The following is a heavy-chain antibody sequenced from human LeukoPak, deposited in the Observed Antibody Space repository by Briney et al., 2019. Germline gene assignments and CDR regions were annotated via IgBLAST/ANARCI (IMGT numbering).Heavy chain of an antibody. V-gene: IGHV3-23*01. Sequence: GGSLRLSCAASGFTFTSYGMTWVRQAPGKGLEWVSAIGMNGVATYYADSVKGRFTISRDNSQNTLYLQMSSLGAEDTALYYCAKGLRNFDSWGQGTLVTVSS. J-gene: IGHJ4*02. D-gene: IGHD3-16*01. CDR3: AKGLRNFDS. CDR1: GFTFTSYG. CDR2: IGMNGVAT.